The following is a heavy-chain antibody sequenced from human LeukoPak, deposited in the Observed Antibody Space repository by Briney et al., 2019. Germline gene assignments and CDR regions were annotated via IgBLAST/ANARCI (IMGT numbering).Heavy chain of an antibody. CDR2: IIPILGIA. CDR3: AGETYDFWSGYLETQDY. D-gene: IGHD3-3*01. CDR1: GGTFSSYT. J-gene: IGHJ4*02. Sequence: SVKVSCKASGGTFSSYTISWVRQAPGQGLEWMGGIIPILGIANYAQKFQGRVTITADKSTSTAYMELSSLRSEDTAVYYCAGETYDFWSGYLETQDYWGQGTLVTVSS. V-gene: IGHV1-69*10.